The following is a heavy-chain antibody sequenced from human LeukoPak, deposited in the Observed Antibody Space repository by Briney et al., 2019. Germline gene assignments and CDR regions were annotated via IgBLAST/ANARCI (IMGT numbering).Heavy chain of an antibody. Sequence: SVKASCKASGGTFSSYAISWVRQAPGQGLEWMGGIIPIFGTANYAQKFQGRVTITADESTSTAYMELSSLRSEDTAVYYCARDEEYCSSTSCSNYFDYWGQGTLVTVSS. V-gene: IGHV1-69*13. CDR1: GGTFSSYA. J-gene: IGHJ4*02. D-gene: IGHD2-2*01. CDR2: IIPIFGTA. CDR3: ARDEEYCSSTSCSNYFDY.